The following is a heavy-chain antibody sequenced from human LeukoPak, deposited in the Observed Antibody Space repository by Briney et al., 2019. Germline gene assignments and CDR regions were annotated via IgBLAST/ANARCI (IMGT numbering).Heavy chain of an antibody. CDR2: INPSGGIT. D-gene: IGHD4-17*01. CDR3: ARGTAHGDYVDY. Sequence: ASVKVSCKASGYTFTSNYMHWVRQAPGQGLEWMGIINPSGGITSYAQKFQGRVTMTRDTSTSTVYMELSSLRSEDTAVYYCARGTAHGDYVDYWGQGTLVTVSS. V-gene: IGHV1-46*01. J-gene: IGHJ4*02. CDR1: GYTFTSNY.